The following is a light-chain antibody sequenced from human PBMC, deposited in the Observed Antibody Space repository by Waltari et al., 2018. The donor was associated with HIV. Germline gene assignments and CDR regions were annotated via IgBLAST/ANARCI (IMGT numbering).Light chain of an antibody. CDR3: CSYAGNYPVL. CDR1: SSDVGGYNY. J-gene: IGLJ3*02. CDR2: DVT. V-gene: IGLV2-11*01. Sequence: QSALTQPRSVSGSPGQSVTISCTGTSSDVGGYNYVSWYQQNPGKAPKFIIYDVTKRPSGVPGRSSGSKSGNTASLTISGLQAEDEADYYCCSYAGNYPVLFGGGTKLTVL.